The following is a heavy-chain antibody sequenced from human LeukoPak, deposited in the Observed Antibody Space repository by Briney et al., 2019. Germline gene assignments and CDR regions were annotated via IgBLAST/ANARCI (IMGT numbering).Heavy chain of an antibody. CDR3: AREGPPSAVAGKGDGMDV. D-gene: IGHD6-19*01. J-gene: IGHJ6*02. V-gene: IGHV1-2*02. CDR2: MNPNSGDR. Sequence: GAPVKVSCKAFGYTLTYYFIHWVRQAPGQGLEWMGYMNPNSGDRNYAQKFQGRVTMTRDTSINTAYMELSSLRFDDTAVYYCAREGPPSAVAGKGDGMDVWGQGTTVTVSS. CDR1: GYTLTYYF.